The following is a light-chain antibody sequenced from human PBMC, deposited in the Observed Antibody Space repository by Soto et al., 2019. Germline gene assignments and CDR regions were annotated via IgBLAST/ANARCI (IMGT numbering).Light chain of an antibody. CDR1: QSINIW. Sequence: DIPLTQSPSTLSAYVGDRVTITCRASQSINIWLAWYQQKPGKAPKLLIYDASRLETGVPLRFSGSGFGTEFTLTINSLQPDDFATYYCQQLNSYPLTFGQGTRLEIK. V-gene: IGKV1-5*01. CDR2: DAS. J-gene: IGKJ5*01. CDR3: QQLNSYPLT.